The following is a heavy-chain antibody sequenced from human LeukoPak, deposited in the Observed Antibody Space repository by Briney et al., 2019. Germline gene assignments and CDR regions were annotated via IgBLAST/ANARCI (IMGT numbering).Heavy chain of an antibody. CDR1: GFTFSSYG. CDR2: ISFDGTDK. V-gene: IGHV3-30*03. D-gene: IGHD5-18*01. CDR3: ARRGYSYGYDLFGYYYMDV. J-gene: IGHJ6*03. Sequence: GGSLRLSCAASGFTFSSYGMHWVRQAPGKGLEWVAVISFDGTDKFYADSVKGRFTISRDNSKNTLYLQMNSLRAEDTAVYYCARRGYSYGYDLFGYYYMDVWGKGTTVTVSS.